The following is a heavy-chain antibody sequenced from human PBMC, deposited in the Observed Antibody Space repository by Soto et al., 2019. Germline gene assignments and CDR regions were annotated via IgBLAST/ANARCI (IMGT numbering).Heavy chain of an antibody. D-gene: IGHD2-21*02. V-gene: IGHV4-39*01. CDR3: ARQRTTVVTQAYFDH. CDR2: IYYSGRT. J-gene: IGHJ4*02. CDR1: GESISSSSYY. Sequence: SETLSLTCILAGESISSSSYYWGWIRQPPWKGLEGIGSIYYSGRTYYNPSFKSRVTISIDTSKNQFSLKLSSVTATDTAVYYCARQRTTVVTQAYFDHWGQGALVTVSS.